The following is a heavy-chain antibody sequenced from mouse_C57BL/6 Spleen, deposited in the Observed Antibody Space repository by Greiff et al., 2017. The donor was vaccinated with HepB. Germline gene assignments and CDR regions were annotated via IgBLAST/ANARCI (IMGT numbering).Heavy chain of an antibody. CDR2: ISSGSSTI. CDR1: GFTFSDYG. CDR3: ARGGYSGFAY. V-gene: IGHV5-17*01. J-gene: IGHJ3*01. D-gene: IGHD1-1*01. Sequence: DVKLVESGGGLVKPGGSLKLSCAASGFTFSDYGMHWVRQAPEKGLEWVAYISSGSSTIYYADTVKGRFTISRDNAKNTLFLQMTSLRSEDTAMYYCARGGYSGFAYWGQGTLVTVSA.